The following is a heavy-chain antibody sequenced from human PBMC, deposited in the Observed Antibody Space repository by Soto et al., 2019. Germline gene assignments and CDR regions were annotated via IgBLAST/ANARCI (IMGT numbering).Heavy chain of an antibody. CDR1: GFAFHTHA. J-gene: IGHJ4*02. CDR2: ISASGVTT. CDR3: AKDRTPPLSLSPSSQAIKNLLVGQCFDS. Sequence: EVQLLESGGGLVQPGGSLRLSCAASGFAFHTHALSWVRQAPGKGLEWVSGISASGVTTYYADSVKGRFTISRDNSKNPFTLQMNSLRAEDTAFYYCAKDRTPPLSLSPSSQAIKNLLVGQCFDSWGQGTLVTVSS. D-gene: IGHD2-8*02. V-gene: IGHV3-23*01.